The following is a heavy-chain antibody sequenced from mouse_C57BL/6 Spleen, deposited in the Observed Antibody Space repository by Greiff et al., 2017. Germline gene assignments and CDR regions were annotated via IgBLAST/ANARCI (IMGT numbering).Heavy chain of an antibody. CDR1: GFTFSSYA. CDR3: ASSSYDYEGAMDY. CDR2: ISSGGDYI. V-gene: IGHV5S21*01. Sequence: DVKLQESGEGLVKPGGSLKLSCAASGFTFSSYAMSWVRQTPEKRLEWVAYISSGGDYIYYADTVKGRFTISRDNARNTLYLQMSSLKSEDTAMYYCASSSYDYEGAMDYWGQGTSVTVSS. J-gene: IGHJ4*01. D-gene: IGHD2-4*01.